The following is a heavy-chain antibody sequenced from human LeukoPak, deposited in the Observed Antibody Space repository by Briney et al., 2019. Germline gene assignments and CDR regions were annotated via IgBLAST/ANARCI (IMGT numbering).Heavy chain of an antibody. CDR2: ISYDGSNK. CDR1: GFTFSSYA. V-gene: IGHV3-30-3*01. D-gene: IGHD6-19*01. J-gene: IGHJ5*02. CDR3: ARARIAVAGGGFDP. Sequence: GGSLRLSCAASGFTFSSYAMHWVRQAPGKGLEWVAVISYDGSNKYYADSVKGRFTISRDNSKNTLYLQMNSLRAEDTAVYYCARARIAVAGGGFDPWGQGTLVTVSS.